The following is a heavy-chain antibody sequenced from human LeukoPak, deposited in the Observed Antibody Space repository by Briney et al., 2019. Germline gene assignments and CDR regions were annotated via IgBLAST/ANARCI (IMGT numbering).Heavy chain of an antibody. CDR2: ISSSGNTI. CDR1: GFTFSSYD. J-gene: IGHJ4*02. Sequence: GGSLRLSCAASGFTFSSYDMNWVRQAPGKGLEWVSYISSSGNTIYYADSVKGRSTSSRDNAKNSLYLQMNSLRAEDTAVYYCARGGVMAYWGQGTLVTVSS. D-gene: IGHD3-16*01. V-gene: IGHV3-48*03. CDR3: ARGGVMAY.